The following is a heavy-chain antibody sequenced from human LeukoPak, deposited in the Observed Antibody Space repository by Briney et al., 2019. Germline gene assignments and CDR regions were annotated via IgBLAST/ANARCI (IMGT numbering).Heavy chain of an antibody. V-gene: IGHV4-59*08. CDR3: ARLTSGPYYFDY. CDR1: GGSISSYY. Sequence: SETLSLTCTVSGGSISSYYWSWIRQPPGKGLEWIGYIYYSGSTNYNPSLKSRVTISVDTSKNQFSLKLSSVTAADTAVYYCARLTSGPYYFDYWGQGTTVIVSS. CDR2: IYYSGST. J-gene: IGHJ4*03. D-gene: IGHD1-26*01.